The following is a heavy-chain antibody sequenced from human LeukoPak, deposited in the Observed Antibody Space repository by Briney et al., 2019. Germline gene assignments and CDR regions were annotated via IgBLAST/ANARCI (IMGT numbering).Heavy chain of an antibody. CDR1: GFTFSSYE. J-gene: IGHJ5*02. CDR3: ARGASGSYELWFDP. CDR2: ISSSGSTI. Sequence: PGGSLRLSCAASGFTFSSYEMNWVRQAPGKGLEWVPYISSSGSTIYYADSVKGRFTISRDNAKNSLYLQMNSLRAEDTAVYYCARGASGSYELWFDPWGQGTLVTVSS. V-gene: IGHV3-48*03. D-gene: IGHD1-26*01.